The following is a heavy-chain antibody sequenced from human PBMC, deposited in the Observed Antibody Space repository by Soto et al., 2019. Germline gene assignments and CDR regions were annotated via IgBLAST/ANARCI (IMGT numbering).Heavy chain of an antibody. CDR2: IYSGGST. D-gene: IGHD6-25*01. J-gene: IGHJ4*02. CDR1: GFTVSSNY. CDR3: AREGMQRSFDY. V-gene: IGHV3-53*01. Sequence: GGSLRLSCAASGFTVSSNYMSWVRQAPGKGLEWVSVIYSGGSTYYADSVKGRFTISRDNSKNTLYLQMNSLRAEDTAVYYCAREGMQRSFDYWGQGTLVTVSS.